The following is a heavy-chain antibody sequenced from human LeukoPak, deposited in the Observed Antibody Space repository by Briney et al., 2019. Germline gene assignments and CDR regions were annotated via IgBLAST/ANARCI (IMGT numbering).Heavy chain of an antibody. CDR3: AREGRSSSPMDY. CDR1: GYSFNTYW. V-gene: IGHV5-51*01. CDR2: IYPGDSDT. D-gene: IGHD6-6*01. Sequence: GESLKISCKGSGYSFNTYWIGWVRQMPGKGLEWMGIIYPGDSDTRYTPSFQGQVTTSADTSLSTAYLQWGSLKASDTAMYYCAREGRSSSPMDYWGQGTLVTVSS. J-gene: IGHJ4*02.